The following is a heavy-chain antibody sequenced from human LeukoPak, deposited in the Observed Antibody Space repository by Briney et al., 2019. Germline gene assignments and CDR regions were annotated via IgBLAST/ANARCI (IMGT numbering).Heavy chain of an antibody. Sequence: GGSLRLSCAASGFTFSSYDMHWVRQASGKGLEWVSAIGTTGDTYYPGSVKGRFTISRENAKNSLYLQMNSLMAGDPAVYCCARGGRDVWRGYYGLYYFDYWGQGTLVTASS. J-gene: IGHJ4*02. CDR2: IGTTGDT. CDR3: ARGGRDVWRGYYGLYYFDY. V-gene: IGHV3-13*01. D-gene: IGHD3-3*01. CDR1: GFTFSSYD.